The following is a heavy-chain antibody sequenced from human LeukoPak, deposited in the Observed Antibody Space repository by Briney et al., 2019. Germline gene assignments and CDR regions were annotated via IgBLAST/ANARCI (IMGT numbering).Heavy chain of an antibody. V-gene: IGHV3-73*01. D-gene: IGHD3-22*01. CDR3: TRRDYYDSSGYMHY. CDR2: IRSKANSYAT. Sequence: PGGSLRLSCAASGFTFSGSAMHWVRRASGKGLEWVGRIRSKANSYATAYAASVKGRFTISRDDSKNTAYLQMNSLKTEDTAVYYCTRRDYYDSSGYMHYWGQGTLVTVSS. J-gene: IGHJ4*02. CDR1: GFTFSGSA.